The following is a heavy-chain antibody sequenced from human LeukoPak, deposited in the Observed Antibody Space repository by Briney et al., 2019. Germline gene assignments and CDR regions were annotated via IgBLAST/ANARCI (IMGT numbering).Heavy chain of an antibody. J-gene: IGHJ6*03. CDR1: GGSISSSSYY. D-gene: IGHD3-22*01. CDR3: ARSPIYDSSGYYYVGSYYYYMDV. Sequence: SETLSLTCTVSGGSISSSSYYWGWIRQPPGKGLEWIGSIYYNGSTYYNPSLKSRVTISVDTSKNQFSLKLSSVTAADTAVYYCARSPIYDSSGYYYVGSYYYYMDVWGKGTTVTVSS. V-gene: IGHV4-39*01. CDR2: IYYNGST.